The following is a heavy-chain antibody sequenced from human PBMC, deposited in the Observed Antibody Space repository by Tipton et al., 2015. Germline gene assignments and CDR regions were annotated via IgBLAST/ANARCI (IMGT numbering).Heavy chain of an antibody. CDR3: AREGSSWYFGVY. D-gene: IGHD6-13*01. CDR1: GFNFHNYA. Sequence: SLRLSCAASGFNFHNYAMNWVRQAPGKGLEWVAGIDWNGGRTGYADSVKGRFIISRDNAQNSLFLQMNSLTAEDTAFYYCAREGSSWYFGVYWGQGTLVSVSS. V-gene: IGHV3-20*04. J-gene: IGHJ4*02. CDR2: IDWNGGRT.